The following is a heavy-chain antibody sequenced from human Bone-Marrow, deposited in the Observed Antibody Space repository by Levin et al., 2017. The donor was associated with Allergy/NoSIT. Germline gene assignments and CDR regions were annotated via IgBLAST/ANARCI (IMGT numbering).Heavy chain of an antibody. CDR1: GFTFSSYW. CDR2: IKQDGSEK. V-gene: IGHV3-7*01. Sequence: GGSLRLSCAASGFTFSSYWMSWVRQAPGKGLEWVANIKQDGSEKHYVDSVKGRFTISRDNARDSLYLQMDTLRAEDTAVYYCASQFEYSSSSGFTHFDYWGQGTLVTVSS. J-gene: IGHJ4*02. CDR3: ASQFEYSSSSGFTHFDY. D-gene: IGHD6-6*01.